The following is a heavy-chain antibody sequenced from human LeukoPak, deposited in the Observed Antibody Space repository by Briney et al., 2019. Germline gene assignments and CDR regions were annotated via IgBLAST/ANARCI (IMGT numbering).Heavy chain of an antibody. D-gene: IGHD1-26*01. CDR2: ISSSSSNI. CDR3: ARGAAGRPLDY. CDR1: GFTFSRHS. J-gene: IGHJ4*02. Sequence: GGSLRLSCAASGFTFSRHSMNWVRQAPGKGLEWVSCISSSSSNIYYADSVKGRFTISRDNAKNSLYLQMNSLRAEDTAVYYCARGAAGRPLDYWGQGTLVTVSS. V-gene: IGHV3-21*01.